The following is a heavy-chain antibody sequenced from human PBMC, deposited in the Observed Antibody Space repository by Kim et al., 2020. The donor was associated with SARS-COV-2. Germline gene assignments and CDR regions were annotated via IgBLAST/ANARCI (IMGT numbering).Heavy chain of an antibody. Sequence: NPSRKSRVTISVDTSKNQFSLRLSSVTAADTAVYYCARMGDSSSWYYFDYWGQGTLVTVSS. D-gene: IGHD6-13*01. CDR3: ARMGDSSSWYYFDY. V-gene: IGHV4-31*02. J-gene: IGHJ4*02.